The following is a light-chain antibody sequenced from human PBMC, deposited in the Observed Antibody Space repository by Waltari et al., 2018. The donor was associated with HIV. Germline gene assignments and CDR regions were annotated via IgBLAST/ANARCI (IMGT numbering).Light chain of an antibody. J-gene: IGLJ2*01. CDR3: ATWVDSLNGPV. CDR2: TND. V-gene: IGLV1-44*01. CDR1: TSNIRSHA. Sequence: QSVLSQAPSASGTPGQSVAISCSGRTSNIRSHAVNWYQQLPGTAPKLLIHTNDQRPSGVPDRFSGSKSGTSASLAISGLQSADESDYYCATWVDSLNGPVFGGGTKLTVL.